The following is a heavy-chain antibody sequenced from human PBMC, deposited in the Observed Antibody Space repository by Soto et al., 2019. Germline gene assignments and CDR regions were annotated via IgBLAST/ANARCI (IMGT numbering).Heavy chain of an antibody. CDR2: IIPIFGTT. CDR3: ARDRPHCVGRSDCYPYGMDV. CDR1: GGTFSSSV. J-gene: IGHJ6*02. Sequence: QVQLEQSGAEVKKPGSSVKVACKASGGTFSSSVISWVRQAPGQGLEWMGGIIPIFGTTNYAQKLQGRVTSTADESTNTAYMELRSLRSEDTAEYYCARDRPHCVGRSDCYPYGMDVWGRGTMVTVSS. V-gene: IGHV1-69*01. D-gene: IGHD2-21*01.